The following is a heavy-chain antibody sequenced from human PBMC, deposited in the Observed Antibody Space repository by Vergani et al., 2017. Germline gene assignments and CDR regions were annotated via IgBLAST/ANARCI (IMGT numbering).Heavy chain of an antibody. V-gene: IGHV3-48*01. CDR1: GFTFSSYS. D-gene: IGHD3-10*01. J-gene: IGHJ3*02. CDR3: AVDTLLLWFGGDAFDI. CDR2: ISSSSSTI. Sequence: EVQLVESGGGLVQPGGSLRLSCAASGFTFSSYSMNWVRQAPGKGLEWVSYISSSSSTIYYADSVKGRFTISRDNAKNSLYLQMNSLRAEDTAVYYCAVDTLLLWFGGDAFDIWGQGTMVTVSS.